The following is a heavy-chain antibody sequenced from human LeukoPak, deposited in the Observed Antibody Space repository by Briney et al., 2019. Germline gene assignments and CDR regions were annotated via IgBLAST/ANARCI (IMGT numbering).Heavy chain of an antibody. D-gene: IGHD6-6*01. Sequence: GGSLRLSCAASGFTFSSYSMSWVRQAPGKGLEWVSYISSSSSTIYYADSVKGRFTISRDNAKNSLYLQMNSLRAEDTAVYYCAREGYSSSSKSGYYYYYYMDVWGKGTTVTVSS. CDR1: GFTFSSYS. CDR3: AREGYSSSSKSGYYYYYYMDV. J-gene: IGHJ6*03. CDR2: ISSSSSTI. V-gene: IGHV3-48*01.